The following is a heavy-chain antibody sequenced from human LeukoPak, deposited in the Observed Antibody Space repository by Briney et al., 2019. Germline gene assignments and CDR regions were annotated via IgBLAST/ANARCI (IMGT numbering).Heavy chain of an antibody. J-gene: IGHJ4*02. V-gene: IGHV4-39*02. CDR2: IYYSGST. D-gene: IGHD2-2*01. CDR1: GGSISSSSYY. Sequence: TSETLSLTCTVSGGSISSSSYYWGWIRQPPGKGLEWIGSIYYSGSTYYNPSLKSRVTISVDTSKNQFSLKLSSVTAADTAVYYCARDTPVPTIIPGVWGQGTLVAVSS. CDR3: ARDTPVPTIIPGV.